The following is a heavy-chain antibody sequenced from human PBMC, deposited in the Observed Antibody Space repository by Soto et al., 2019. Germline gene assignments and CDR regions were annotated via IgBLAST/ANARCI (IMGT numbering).Heavy chain of an antibody. Sequence: SEALSLTCAVYGGSFSGCSWSWIRRPPGKGLEWIGEINHSGNTNYNPSLKSRVTISVDTSKNQFSLKLSSVTAADTAVYYCATYDSSDYYSGSPIGWFDPWGQGTLVT. D-gene: IGHD3-22*01. J-gene: IGHJ5*02. CDR1: GGSFSGCS. V-gene: IGHV4-34*01. CDR2: INHSGNT. CDR3: ATYDSSDYYSGSPIGWFDP.